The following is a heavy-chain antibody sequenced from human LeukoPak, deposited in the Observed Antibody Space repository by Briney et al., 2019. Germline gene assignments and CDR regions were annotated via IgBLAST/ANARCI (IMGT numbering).Heavy chain of an antibody. Sequence: SETLSLTCTVSGGSISSYYWSWIWQPPGKGLEWIGYVYYSGSTNYNPSLKSRVTISVDTSKNQFSLKLSSVTAADTAVYYCARGGRITMLRGVINWFGPWGQGTLVTVSS. V-gene: IGHV4-59*01. CDR3: ARGGRITMLRGVINWFGP. D-gene: IGHD3-10*01. CDR2: VYYSGST. CDR1: GGSISSYY. J-gene: IGHJ5*02.